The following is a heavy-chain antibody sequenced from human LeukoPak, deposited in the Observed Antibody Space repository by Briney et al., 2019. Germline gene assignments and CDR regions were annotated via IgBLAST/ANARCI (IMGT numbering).Heavy chain of an antibody. V-gene: IGHV3-23*01. CDR3: AKADTVATIKYYFDY. CDR1: GFTFSSYA. Sequence: SGGSLRLSCAASGFTFSSYAMSWVRQAPGKGLEWVSAISGSGGSTYYADSVKGRFTISRDNSKNTLFLQMNSLRAEDTAVYYCAKADTVATIKYYFDYWGQGTLVTVSP. CDR2: ISGSGGST. D-gene: IGHD5-12*01. J-gene: IGHJ4*02.